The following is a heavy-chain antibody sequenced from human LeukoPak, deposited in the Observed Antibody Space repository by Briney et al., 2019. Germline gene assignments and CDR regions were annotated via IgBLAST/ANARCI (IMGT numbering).Heavy chain of an antibody. CDR2: IYHSGST. CDR3: ARAPPDYYDSSGYLWIYFDY. V-gene: IGHV4-38-2*02. CDR1: GYSISSGYY. Sequence: SETLSLTCTVSGYSISSGYYWGWIRQPPGKGLEWIGSIYHSGSTYYNPSLKSRVTISVDTSKNQFSLKLSSVTAADTAVYYCARAPPDYYDSSGYLWIYFDYWGQGTLVTVSS. J-gene: IGHJ4*02. D-gene: IGHD3-22*01.